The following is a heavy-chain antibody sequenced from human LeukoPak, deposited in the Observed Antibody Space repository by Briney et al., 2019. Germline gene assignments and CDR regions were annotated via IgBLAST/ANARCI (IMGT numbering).Heavy chain of an antibody. D-gene: IGHD1-14*01. Sequence: SETLSLTCTVSGGSISSDGYYWSWIRQLPGKGLEWIGYIYYSGTTYYNPSLKNRVTISVDTSKNQFSLKVTSVADADTAVYHCAMASNRCFGYWGQGTLITVSS. J-gene: IGHJ4*02. CDR2: IYYSGTT. CDR3: AMASNRCFGY. CDR1: GGSISSDGYY. V-gene: IGHV4-31*03.